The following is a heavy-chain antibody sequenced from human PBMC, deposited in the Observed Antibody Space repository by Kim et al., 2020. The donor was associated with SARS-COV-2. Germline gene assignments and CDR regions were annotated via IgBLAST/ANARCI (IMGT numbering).Heavy chain of an antibody. CDR3: AREGSGIAAAGMDY. V-gene: IGHV4-31*02. D-gene: IGHD6-13*01. J-gene: IGHJ4*02. Sequence: PSLKSRVTISGDTSKNQFSLKLSSVTAADTAVDYCAREGSGIAAAGMDYWGQGTLVTVSS.